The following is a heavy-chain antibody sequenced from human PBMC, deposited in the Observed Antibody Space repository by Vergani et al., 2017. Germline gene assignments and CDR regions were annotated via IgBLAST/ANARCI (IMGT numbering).Heavy chain of an antibody. D-gene: IGHD3-9*01. V-gene: IGHV1-46*03. J-gene: IGHJ4*02. CDR3: AREPPLTGFFDY. CDR1: GYTFTAYY. CDR2: ISPDGFST. Sequence: QVQLVQSGAEVGKPGASVKIFCKASGYTFTAYYIHWVRQAPEQGLEWVGVISPDGFSTFYAQKFQGRVTITRDTSTSTVYVEVTSLRSDDTAVYYCAREPPLTGFFDYWGQGTLVTVSS.